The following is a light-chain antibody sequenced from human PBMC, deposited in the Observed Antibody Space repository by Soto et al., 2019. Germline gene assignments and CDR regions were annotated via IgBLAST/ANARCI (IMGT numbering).Light chain of an antibody. J-gene: IGLJ1*01. V-gene: IGLV1-51*02. CDR1: SSNIGRNY. CDR3: GTWDSSLNTDV. Sequence: QSVVTQPPPVSAAPGQRVTISRPGNSSNIGRNYVCWYQQLPGAAPKLLIYETYQRPSGIPDRFSGSKSGTSATLDITGLQTGDEADYYCGTWDSSLNTDVFGTGTKVTVL. CDR2: ETY.